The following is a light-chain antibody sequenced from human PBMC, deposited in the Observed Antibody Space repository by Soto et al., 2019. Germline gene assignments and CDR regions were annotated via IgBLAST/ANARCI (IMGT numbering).Light chain of an antibody. J-gene: IGKJ4*01. CDR3: QQYNNWPLA. CDR2: LTS. Sequence: EVVMTQSPATLSVSPGDRVTLSCRASQSVSGNLAWYQQKPGQTPRLLIYLTSTRATGIPARYSGSGYGTEFTLTISSLQSEDFAVYYCQQYNNWPLAFCGGTKVDIK. CDR1: QSVSGN. V-gene: IGKV3-15*01.